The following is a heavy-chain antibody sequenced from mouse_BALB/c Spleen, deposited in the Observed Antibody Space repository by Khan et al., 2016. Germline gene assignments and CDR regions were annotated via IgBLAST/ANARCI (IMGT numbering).Heavy chain of an antibody. J-gene: IGHJ2*01. V-gene: IGHV1-4*01. CDR2: INPDSAYT. CDR3: ASKETNYALFDY. Sequence: QVQLQQSGAELARPGAAMKMSCKTSGYIFTSYTIQWIKQRPGQGLEWIGYINPDSAYTDYNQRFKDKATLTADTSSSTAYMQLSSLTSEDSAVFYCASKETNYALFDYWGQGTTLTVSS. D-gene: IGHD2-1*01. CDR1: GYIFTSYT.